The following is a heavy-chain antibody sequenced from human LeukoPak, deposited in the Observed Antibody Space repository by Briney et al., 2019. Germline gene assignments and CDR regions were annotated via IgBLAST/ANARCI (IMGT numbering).Heavy chain of an antibody. D-gene: IGHD6-13*01. J-gene: IGHJ1*01. CDR2: ICWDGGST. V-gene: IGHV3-43*01. CDR1: GCTFDDYT. CDR3: AKDIGRAAAGRSGYFQH. Sequence: GGSLRLSCAASGCTFDDYTMHWVRQAPGKGLEWVSLICWDGGSTYYADSVKGRFTISRDNSKNSLYLQMNSLRTEDTALCYCAKDIGRAAAGRSGYFQHWGQAPWSPSSQ.